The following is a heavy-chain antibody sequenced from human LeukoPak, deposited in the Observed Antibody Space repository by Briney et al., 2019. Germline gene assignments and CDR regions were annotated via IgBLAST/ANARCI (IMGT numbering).Heavy chain of an antibody. CDR2: ISRNSNPI. J-gene: IGHJ4*02. V-gene: IGHV3-48*03. CDR3: TARGDSSGSYHYFED. Sequence: PGGSLRLSCAASGFPFSNYDMTWVRQAPGKGLEWISYISRNSNPIKYADSVKGRFTISRDDSKSSLYLQMNSLRAEDTALYYCTARGDSSGSYHYFEDWGQGTLVTVSS. CDR1: GFPFSNYD. D-gene: IGHD3-22*01.